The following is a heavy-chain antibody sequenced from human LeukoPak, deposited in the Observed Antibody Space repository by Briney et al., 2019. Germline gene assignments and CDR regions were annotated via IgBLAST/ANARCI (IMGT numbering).Heavy chain of an antibody. CDR3: ARGEVAAAGYGDLDY. V-gene: IGHV7-4-1*02. D-gene: IGHD6-13*01. J-gene: IGHJ4*02. CDR1: GYTFTSYA. Sequence: ASVKVSCKASGYTFTSYAMNWVRQAPGQGLEWMGWINTNTGNPTYAQGFTGRFVFSLDTSVSTAYLQISSPKAEDTAVYYCARGEVAAAGYGDLDYWGQGTLVTVSS. CDR2: INTNTGNP.